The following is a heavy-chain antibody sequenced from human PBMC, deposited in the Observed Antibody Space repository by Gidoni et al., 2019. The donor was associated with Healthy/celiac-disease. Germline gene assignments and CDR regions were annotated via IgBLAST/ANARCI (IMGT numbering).Heavy chain of an antibody. Sequence: QVQLQQWGAGLLKPSETLSLTCAVYGGSFSGYYWSWIRQPPGKGLEWIGEINHSGSTNYNPSLKSRVTISVDTSKNQFSLKLSSVTAADTAVFYCARGFLTNRGDAFDIWGQGTMVTVSS. J-gene: IGHJ3*02. CDR3: ARGFLTNRGDAFDI. CDR1: GGSFSGYY. CDR2: INHSGST. V-gene: IGHV4-34*01. D-gene: IGHD2-8*01.